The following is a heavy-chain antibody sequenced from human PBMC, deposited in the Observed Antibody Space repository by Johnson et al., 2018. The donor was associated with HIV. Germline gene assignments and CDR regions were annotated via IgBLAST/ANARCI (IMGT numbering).Heavy chain of an antibody. Sequence: HVQLVESGGGLVQPGRSLRLSCAASGFTFSSYGIYWVRQAPGKGLEWVTVISYDGSNKYYADSVKGRFTISRDNSKNTLYLQMNSLRAEDTAVYYCAKVRGWSDDTFDIWGQGTMVTVSS. V-gene: IGHV3-30*18. J-gene: IGHJ3*02. D-gene: IGHD5-12*01. CDR3: AKVRGWSDDTFDI. CDR1: GFTFSSYG. CDR2: ISYDGSNK.